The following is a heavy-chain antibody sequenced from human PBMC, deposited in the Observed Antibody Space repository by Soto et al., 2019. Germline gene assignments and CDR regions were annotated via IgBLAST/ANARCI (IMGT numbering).Heavy chain of an antibody. CDR1: GFTFSSYG. D-gene: IGHD3-3*01. V-gene: IGHV3-30*18. J-gene: IGHJ6*02. CDR3: AKGSFWSGPDYGMDV. CDR2: ISYDGSNK. Sequence: GGSLRLSCAASGFTFSSYGMHWVRQAPGKGLEWVAVISYDGSNKYCADSVKGRFTISRDNSKNTLYLQMNSLRAEDTAVYYCAKGSFWSGPDYGMDVWGQGTTVTVSS.